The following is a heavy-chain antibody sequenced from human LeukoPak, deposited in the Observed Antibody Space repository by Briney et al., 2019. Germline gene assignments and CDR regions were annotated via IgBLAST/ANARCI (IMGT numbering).Heavy chain of an antibody. CDR2: ISGSGGST. CDR1: GFTFSSYA. D-gene: IGHD6-13*01. CDR3: AKTYSSSWSNPFDY. J-gene: IGHJ4*02. V-gene: IGHV3-23*01. Sequence: PGGSLRLSCAASGFTFSSYALSWVRQAPGKGLEWVSAISGSGGSTYYADSVKGRFTISRDNSKNTLYLQMNSLRAEDTAVYYCAKTYSSSWSNPFDYWGQGTLVTVSS.